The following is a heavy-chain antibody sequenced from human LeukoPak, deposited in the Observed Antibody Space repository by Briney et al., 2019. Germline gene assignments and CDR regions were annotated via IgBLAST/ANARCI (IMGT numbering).Heavy chain of an antibody. J-gene: IGHJ3*02. V-gene: IGHV1-8*01. Sequence: AASVKVSCKASGYTFTSYDINWVRQATGQGLEWMGWMNPNSGNTGYAQKFQGRVTMTRNTSISTAYMELSSLRSEDTAVYYCARSNGWIQLWLRGGAFDIWGQGTMVTVSS. CDR3: ARSNGWIQLWLRGGAFDI. CDR2: MNPNSGNT. D-gene: IGHD5-18*01. CDR1: GYTFTSYD.